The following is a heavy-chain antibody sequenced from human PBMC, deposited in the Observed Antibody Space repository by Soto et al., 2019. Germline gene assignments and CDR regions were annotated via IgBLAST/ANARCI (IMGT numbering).Heavy chain of an antibody. CDR1: GFTFSSYA. CDR3: AREGRSRTWYDWYFDL. Sequence: PGGSLRLSCAASGFTFSSYAMSWVRQAPGKGLEWVSAISGSGGSTYYADSVKGRFTISRDNSKNTLYLQMNSLRAEDTAVYYCAREGRSRTWYDWYFDLWGRGTLVTVSS. J-gene: IGHJ2*01. D-gene: IGHD6-13*01. V-gene: IGHV3-23*01. CDR2: ISGSGGST.